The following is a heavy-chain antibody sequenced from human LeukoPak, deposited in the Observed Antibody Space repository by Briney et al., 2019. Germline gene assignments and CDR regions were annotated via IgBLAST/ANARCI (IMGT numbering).Heavy chain of an antibody. V-gene: IGHV3-7*04. CDR1: GFTFSTYS. D-gene: IGHD2-15*01. CDR2: IKQDGSEQ. J-gene: IGHJ4*02. CDR3: ARGAGSIDY. Sequence: GGSLRLSCAASGFTFSTYSMIWVRQAPGKGLEWVANIKQDGSEQYYVDSVKGRFTISRDSAKNSLYLQMNSLRAEDTAVYYCARGAGSIDYWGQGTLVTVSS.